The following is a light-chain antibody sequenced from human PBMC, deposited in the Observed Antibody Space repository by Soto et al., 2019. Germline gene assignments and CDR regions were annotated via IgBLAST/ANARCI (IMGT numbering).Light chain of an antibody. Sequence: QSALTQPASVSGSPGQSITISCIATSSDVGDYNYVSWYQQYPGKAPKLMISEVINRPSGVSDRFSGSKSGNTASLFISGLQAEDEADYYCSSYTSSSTLVFGGGTQLTVL. CDR1: SSDVGDYNY. V-gene: IGLV2-14*01. CDR2: EVI. J-gene: IGLJ2*01. CDR3: SSYTSSSTLV.